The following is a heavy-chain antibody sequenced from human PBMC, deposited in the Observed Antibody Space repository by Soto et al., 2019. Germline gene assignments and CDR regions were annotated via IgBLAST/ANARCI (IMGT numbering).Heavy chain of an antibody. CDR1: GGSISSSSYY. Sequence: PSETLSLTCTVSGGSISSSSYYWGWIRQPPGKGLEWIGSIYYSGSTYYNPSLKSRVTISVDTSKNQFSLKLSSVTAADTAVYYCVRGSRKQSSAMDVWGKGTTVTVSS. J-gene: IGHJ6*04. CDR2: IYYSGST. V-gene: IGHV4-39*01. CDR3: VRGSRKQSSAMDV. D-gene: IGHD3-10*01.